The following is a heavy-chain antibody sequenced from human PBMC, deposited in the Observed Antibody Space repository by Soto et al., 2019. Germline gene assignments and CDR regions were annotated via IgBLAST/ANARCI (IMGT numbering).Heavy chain of an antibody. Sequence: SETLSLTCAVSGGSISSSNWWSWVRQPPGKGLEWIGEIYHSGSTNYNPSLKSRVTISVDKSKSQSSLKLSSVTAADTAVYYCASTNYDYVWGSYRRPAYYYYGMDVWGQGTTVTVSS. V-gene: IGHV4-4*02. CDR3: ASTNYDYVWGSYRRPAYYYYGMDV. D-gene: IGHD3-16*02. J-gene: IGHJ6*02. CDR2: IYHSGST. CDR1: GGSISSSNW.